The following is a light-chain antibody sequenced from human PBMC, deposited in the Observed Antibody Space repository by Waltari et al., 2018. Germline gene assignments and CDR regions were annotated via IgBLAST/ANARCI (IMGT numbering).Light chain of an antibody. V-gene: IGLV2-23*02. Sequence: QSALTQPASVSGTPGQSITIPRSGHTRDVGRYDLVSWYQQHPGEAPKLLLCEVFKRPPDTSSRCSGAKSGSTASLTISGLQPEDEADYYCCSYAGRGTYVFGSGTKVTVL. CDR1: TRDVGRYDL. J-gene: IGLJ1*01. CDR3: CSYAGRGTYV. CDR2: EVF.